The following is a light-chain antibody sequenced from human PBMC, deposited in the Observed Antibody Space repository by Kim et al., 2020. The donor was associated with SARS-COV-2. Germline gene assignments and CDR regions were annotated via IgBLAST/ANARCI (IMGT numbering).Light chain of an antibody. CDR2: EVS. J-gene: IGKJ5*01. CDR3: QQRSKWPPSIT. V-gene: IGKV3-11*01. Sequence: EIVLTQSPATLSLSPGERATLSCRASQSINSYLAWYQHKPGQAPRLLIYEVSNRASGIPARFGGTGSGTDFTLTITSLEPEDFAVYYCQQRSKWPPSITFGQGTRLDIK. CDR1: QSINSY.